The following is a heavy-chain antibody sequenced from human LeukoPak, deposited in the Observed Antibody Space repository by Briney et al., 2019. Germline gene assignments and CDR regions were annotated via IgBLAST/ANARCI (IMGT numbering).Heavy chain of an antibody. CDR3: ARSLGSGWIHLVEY. J-gene: IGHJ4*02. V-gene: IGHV3-30*03. CDR2: VSYDGGAK. Sequence: PGRSLRLSCAASGFTFNTYALHRVRQAPGKGLEWVAVVSYDGGAKYYADSVKGRFTISRDNSKNTVDLQMYSLRAEDSAVYYCARSLGSGWIHLVEYWGQGTLVTVS. CDR1: GFTFNTYA. D-gene: IGHD6-19*01.